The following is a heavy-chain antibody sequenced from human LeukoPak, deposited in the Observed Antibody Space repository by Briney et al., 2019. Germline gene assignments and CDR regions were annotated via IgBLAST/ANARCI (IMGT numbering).Heavy chain of an antibody. D-gene: IGHD2-21*02. CDR3: AREQTRGGDLDY. CDR2: IFPSGGEI. CDR1: GFTFSTFA. V-gene: IGHV3-21*01. J-gene: IGHJ4*02. Sequence: GGSLRLSCAASGFTFSTFAMIWVRQPPGKGLEWVSSIFPSGGEIHYADSVRGRFTISRDNARNSLYLVMFSLRVEDTAVYYCAREQTRGGDLDYWGQGVRVTVSS.